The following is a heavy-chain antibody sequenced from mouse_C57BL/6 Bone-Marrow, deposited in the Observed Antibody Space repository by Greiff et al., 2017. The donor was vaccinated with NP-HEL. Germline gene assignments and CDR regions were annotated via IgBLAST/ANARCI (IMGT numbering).Heavy chain of an antibody. CDR1: GYSITSGYY. J-gene: IGHJ1*03. CDR2: ISYDGSN. Sequence: EVKLMESGPGLVKPSQSLSLTCSVTGYSITSGYYWNWIRQFPGNKLEWMGYISYDGSNNYNPSLKNRISITRDTSKNQFFLKLNSVTTEDTATYYCARGIITTVWYFDVWGTGTTVTVSS. V-gene: IGHV3-6*01. D-gene: IGHD1-1*01. CDR3: ARGIITTVWYFDV.